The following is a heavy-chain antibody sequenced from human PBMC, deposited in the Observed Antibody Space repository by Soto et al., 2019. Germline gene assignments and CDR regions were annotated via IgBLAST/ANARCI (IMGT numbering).Heavy chain of an antibody. Sequence: QVQLVESGGGVVQPGRSLRLSCAASGFTFSSYGMHWVRQALGKGLEWVAVISYDGSNKYYADSVKGRFTISRDNSKNTLYLQMNSLRAEDTAVYYCAKDLHPYYYYYYMDVWGKGTTVTVSS. CDR1: GFTFSSYG. CDR3: AKDLHPYYYYYYMDV. CDR2: ISYDGSNK. J-gene: IGHJ6*03. V-gene: IGHV3-30*18.